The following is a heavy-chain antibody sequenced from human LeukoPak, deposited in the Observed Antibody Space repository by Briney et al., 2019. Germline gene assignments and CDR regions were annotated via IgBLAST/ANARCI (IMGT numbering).Heavy chain of an antibody. D-gene: IGHD6-19*01. Sequence: GGSLRLSCAASGFTFDDYGMSWVRQAPGKGLEWVSGINWNGGSTGYADSVKGRFTISRDNAKNSLYLQMNSLRAEDTAVYYCARVAVAGTPLYYYYYYMDVWGKGTTVTVSS. CDR2: INWNGGST. CDR3: ARVAVAGTPLYYYYYYMDV. J-gene: IGHJ6*03. CDR1: GFTFDDYG. V-gene: IGHV3-20*04.